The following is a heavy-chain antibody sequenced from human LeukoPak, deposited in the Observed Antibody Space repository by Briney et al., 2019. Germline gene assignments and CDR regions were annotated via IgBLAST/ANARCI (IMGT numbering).Heavy chain of an antibody. CDR3: ARLGWYPDSYFDF. D-gene: IGHD6-19*01. CDR2: IYHSGST. V-gene: IGHV4-59*08. Sequence: PSETLSLTCTVSGGSISSYYWSWIRQPPGKGLEWIGHIYHSGSTNYNPSLNSRVTISVDTSKNQFSLKLSSVTAADTAVYYCARLGWYPDSYFDFWGQGTLVTVSS. J-gene: IGHJ4*02. CDR1: GGSISSYY.